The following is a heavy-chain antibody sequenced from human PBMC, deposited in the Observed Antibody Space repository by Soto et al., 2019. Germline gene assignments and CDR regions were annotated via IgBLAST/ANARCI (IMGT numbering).Heavy chain of an antibody. J-gene: IGHJ4*02. CDR1: GYTFPSDG. Sequence: GASVKVSCKASGYTFPSDGISWVRQAPGQGLEWMGWISAYNGNTNYAQKLQGRVTMTTDTPTSTAYMELRSLRSDDTAVYYCARDTGSLLWFGELFFDYWGQGTLVTVSS. CDR3: ARDTGSLLWFGELFFDY. V-gene: IGHV1-18*01. D-gene: IGHD3-10*01. CDR2: ISAYNGNT.